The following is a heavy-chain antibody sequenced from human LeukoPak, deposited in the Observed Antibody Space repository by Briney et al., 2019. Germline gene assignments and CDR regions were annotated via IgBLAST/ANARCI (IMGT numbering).Heavy chain of an antibody. D-gene: IGHD3-10*01. J-gene: IGHJ4*02. CDR1: GFTFSSYA. V-gene: IGHV3-23*01. CDR2: ISGSGGST. Sequence: GGSLRLSCAASGFTFSSYAMSWVRQAPGKGLEWVSAISGSGGSTYYADSVKGRFTISRDNSKNTLYLQMNSLRAEDTALYYCAKDQRSGSGSYYALGDYWGQGTLVTVSS. CDR3: AKDQRSGSGSYYALGDY.